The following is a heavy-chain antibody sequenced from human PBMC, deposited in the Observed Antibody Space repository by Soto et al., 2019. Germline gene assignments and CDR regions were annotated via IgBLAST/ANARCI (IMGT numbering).Heavy chain of an antibody. CDR2: IYYSGST. V-gene: IGHV4-39*01. Sequence: SETLSLNCTVSGGSISSSSYYWGWIRQPPGKGLEWIGSIYYSGSTYYNPSLKSRVTISVDTSKNQFSLKLSSVTAADTAVYYCATTLPDYGDYSYYFDYWGQETLVTVSS. CDR1: GGSISSSSYY. J-gene: IGHJ4*02. D-gene: IGHD4-17*01. CDR3: ATTLPDYGDYSYYFDY.